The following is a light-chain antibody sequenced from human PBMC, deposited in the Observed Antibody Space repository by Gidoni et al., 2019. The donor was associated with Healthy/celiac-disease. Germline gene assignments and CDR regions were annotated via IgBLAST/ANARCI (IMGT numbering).Light chain of an antibody. V-gene: IGKV3-11*01. Sequence: DIVLTHSPATLSLSPGKRATLSCRASQSVSSYLAWYQQKPGQAPRILIYDASNRATGIPARFSGSGSGTDFTLTISSLEPEDFAVYYCQQRSNWPPYTFGQGTKLEIK. J-gene: IGKJ2*01. CDR3: QQRSNWPPYT. CDR2: DAS. CDR1: QSVSSY.